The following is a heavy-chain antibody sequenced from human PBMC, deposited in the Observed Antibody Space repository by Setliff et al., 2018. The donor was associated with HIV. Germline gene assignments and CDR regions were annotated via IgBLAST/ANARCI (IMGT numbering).Heavy chain of an antibody. D-gene: IGHD3-22*01. Sequence: GGSLRLSCAASGFTFSSYAMHWVRQAPGKGLEWVAVISYDGSNKYYADSVKGRFTISRDNSKNTLYLQMNSLRAEDTAVYYCARGYYDSSGYYPWLLWGQGTLVTVSS. CDR2: ISYDGSNK. J-gene: IGHJ4*02. CDR1: GFTFSSYA. CDR3: ARGYYDSSGYYPWLL. V-gene: IGHV3-30*04.